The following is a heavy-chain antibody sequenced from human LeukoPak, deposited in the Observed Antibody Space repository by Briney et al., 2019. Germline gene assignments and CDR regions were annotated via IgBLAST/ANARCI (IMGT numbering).Heavy chain of an antibody. CDR2: ISSFTGNT. V-gene: IGHV3-23*01. J-gene: IGHJ2*01. CDR1: GFTFSTYA. Sequence: GGSLRLSCAASGFTFSTYAMSWDRQAPGKGLEWVSAISSFTGNTHYAESVKGRFTISRDNSRNTLYLQMDALRAEDTAVYYCAKDASARPWYFDLWGRGTLVTVSS. CDR3: AKDASARPWYFDL.